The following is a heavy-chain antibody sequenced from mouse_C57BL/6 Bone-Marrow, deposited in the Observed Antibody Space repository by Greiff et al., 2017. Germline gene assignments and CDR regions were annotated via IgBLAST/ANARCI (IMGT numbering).Heavy chain of an antibody. CDR3: ARSYDYDDYTMDY. D-gene: IGHD2-4*01. CDR2: MHPNGGSP. V-gene: IGHV1-64*01. CDR1: GYTFTNYW. J-gene: IGHJ4*01. Sequence: QVQLQQPGAELVKPGASVKLSCKASGYTFTNYWLHGVKQRPGQGLGGIGMMHPNGGSPDYNDKFKSEATLSVDKSSRTAYMELSSLTSEDSAVYYCARSYDYDDYTMDYWGQGTSVTVSS.